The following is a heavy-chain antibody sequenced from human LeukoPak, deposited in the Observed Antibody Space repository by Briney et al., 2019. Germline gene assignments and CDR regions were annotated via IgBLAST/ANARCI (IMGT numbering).Heavy chain of an antibody. CDR2: IYYSGSS. Sequence: PSETLSLTCTVSGGSISSSSYYWGWIRQPPGKRLEWNGTIYYSGSSYYNPSLKSRVTISVDTSRNQFSLKLSSVTAADTAMYYCARHKVPSYCGGGASFSHYYSYYMDVWGNGTTVTVSS. V-gene: IGHV4-39*01. J-gene: IGHJ6*03. CDR3: ARHKVPSYCGGGASFSHYYSYYMDV. CDR1: GGSISSSSYY. D-gene: IGHD2-21*01.